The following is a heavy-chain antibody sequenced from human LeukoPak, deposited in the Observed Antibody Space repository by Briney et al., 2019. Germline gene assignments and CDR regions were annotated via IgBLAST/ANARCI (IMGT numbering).Heavy chain of an antibody. V-gene: IGHV3-30-3*01. CDR1: RFTFSSYA. Sequence: GRSLRLSCAASRFTFSSYAMHWVSQAPGKGLEWVAVISYDGSNKYYADSVKGRFTISRDNSKNTLYLQMNSLRAEDTAVYYCARDRGGGHYFDYWGQGTLVTVSS. D-gene: IGHD2-15*01. CDR2: ISYDGSNK. CDR3: ARDRGGGHYFDY. J-gene: IGHJ4*02.